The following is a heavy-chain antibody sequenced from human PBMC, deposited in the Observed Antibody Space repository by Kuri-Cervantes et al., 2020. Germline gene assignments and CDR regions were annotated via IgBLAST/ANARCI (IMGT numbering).Heavy chain of an antibody. V-gene: IGHV3-74*01. CDR2: INSDGSST. CDR3: ARGNTQFTWHFHY. Sequence: GESLKISCAASGFTFSSYWMHWVRQAPGKGLVWVSRINSDGSSTSYADSVKGRFTISRDNAKNTLYLQMNSLRAEDTAVYYCARGNTQFTWHFHYWGQGTLVTVSS. J-gene: IGHJ4*02. CDR1: GFTFSSYW. D-gene: IGHD5-12*01.